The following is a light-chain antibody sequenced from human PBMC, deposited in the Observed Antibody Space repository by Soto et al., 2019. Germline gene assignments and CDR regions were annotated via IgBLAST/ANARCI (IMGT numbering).Light chain of an antibody. Sequence: VIWMTQSPSLLSASTGDRVTISCRMSQGISNFLAWYQQKPGKPPELLIYGASTLQSGVPSRFSGNGSGTDFTLTITYLQSEDFAVYYCQQYYSFPRTFGQGTKLDIK. CDR1: QGISNF. V-gene: IGKV1D-8*01. CDR3: QQYYSFPRT. J-gene: IGKJ2*01. CDR2: GAS.